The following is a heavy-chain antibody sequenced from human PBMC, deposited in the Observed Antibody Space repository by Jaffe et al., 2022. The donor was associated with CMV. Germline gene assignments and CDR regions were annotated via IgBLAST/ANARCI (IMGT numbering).Heavy chain of an antibody. V-gene: IGHV4-39*01. Sequence: QLQLQESGPGLVKPSETLSLTCTVSGGSISSSSYYWGWIRQPPGKGLEWIGSIYYSGSTYYNPSLKSRVTISVDTSKNQFSLKLSSVTAADTAVYYCAYEDYGGNSGAFDPWGQGTLVTVSS. D-gene: IGHD4-17*01. CDR1: GGSISSSSYY. CDR2: IYYSGST. J-gene: IGHJ5*02. CDR3: AYEDYGGNSGAFDP.